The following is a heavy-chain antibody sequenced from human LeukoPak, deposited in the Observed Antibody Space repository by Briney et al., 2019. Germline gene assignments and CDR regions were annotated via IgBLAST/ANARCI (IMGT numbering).Heavy chain of an antibody. D-gene: IGHD5-24*01. CDR3: ARDEAGDGYTFDY. CDR2: ISGSGGST. CDR1: GFTFSSYA. J-gene: IGHJ4*02. Sequence: GGSLRLSCAASGFTFSSYAMSWVRQAPGKGLEWVSAISGSGGSTYYADSVKGRFTISRDNSKNTLYLQMNSLRAEDTAAYYCARDEAGDGYTFDYWGQGTLVTVSS. V-gene: IGHV3-23*01.